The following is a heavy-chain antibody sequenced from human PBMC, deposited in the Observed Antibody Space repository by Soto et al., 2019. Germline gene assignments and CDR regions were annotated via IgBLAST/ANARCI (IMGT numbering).Heavy chain of an antibody. CDR1: GFTFSSYW. Sequence: PGGSLRLSCAASGFTFSSYWMNWGRQAPGKGLEWVANIKQDGSEKYYVDSVKGRFTISRDNAKNSLYLQMNSLRAEDTAVYYCAREIKTTDIKYYYYGMDVWGQGTTVTVSS. J-gene: IGHJ6*02. D-gene: IGHD4-4*01. V-gene: IGHV3-7*01. CDR2: IKQDGSEK. CDR3: AREIKTTDIKYYYYGMDV.